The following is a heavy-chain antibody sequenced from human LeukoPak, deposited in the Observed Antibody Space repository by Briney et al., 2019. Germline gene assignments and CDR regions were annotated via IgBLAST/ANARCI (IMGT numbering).Heavy chain of an antibody. V-gene: IGHV4-59*01. CDR2: IYYSGST. CDR3: ARTSRHFYGSGSNLTPWPADMDV. D-gene: IGHD3-10*01. CDR1: GGSINSYY. J-gene: IGHJ6*02. Sequence: SETLSLTCTASGGSINSYYWTWIRQPPGKGLEWIGYIYYSGSTHYNPSPNSRVTISMDTSKNHFSLKLSSVTAADTAIYYCARTSRHFYGSGSNLTPWPADMDVWGQGTKVTVSS.